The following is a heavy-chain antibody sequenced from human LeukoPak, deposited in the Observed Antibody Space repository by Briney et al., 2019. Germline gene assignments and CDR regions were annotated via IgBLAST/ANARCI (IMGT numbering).Heavy chain of an antibody. Sequence: ASVNVSCKASGYTFISYDINWVRQAPGQGLEWMGGIIPIFGTANYAQKIQGRVTITADESTSTAYMELSSLRSEDTAVYYCARDRIGSNNWFDPWGQGTLVTVSS. V-gene: IGHV1-69*13. D-gene: IGHD6-13*01. CDR1: GYTFISYD. J-gene: IGHJ5*02. CDR3: ARDRIGSNNWFDP. CDR2: IIPIFGTA.